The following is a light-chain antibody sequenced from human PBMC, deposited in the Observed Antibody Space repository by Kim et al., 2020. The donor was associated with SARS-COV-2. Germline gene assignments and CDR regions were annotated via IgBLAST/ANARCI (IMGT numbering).Light chain of an antibody. CDR1: NIGSKS. V-gene: IGLV3-21*04. CDR3: QVWDSSSDHPWV. Sequence: PGKTDRITCEGNNIGSKSVHWYQQKPGQAPVLVIYCDSDRPSGSPERFSGSNSGNTATLTNSRVEAGDEADYYCQVWDSSSDHPWVFGGGTQLAVL. CDR2: CDS. J-gene: IGLJ3*02.